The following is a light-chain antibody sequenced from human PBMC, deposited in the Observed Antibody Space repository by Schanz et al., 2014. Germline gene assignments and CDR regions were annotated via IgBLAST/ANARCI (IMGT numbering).Light chain of an antibody. J-gene: IGKJ3*01. Sequence: DIVMTQSPDSLAVSLGERATINCKSSQSVLYSSNNKNYLAWYQQKPGQPPKLLIYWASTREAGVPDRFSGGGSGTDFTLTISSLQAEDVAVYYCQQYYSTPPTFGPGTKVDNK. CDR2: WAS. V-gene: IGKV4-1*01. CDR1: QSVLYSSNNKNY. CDR3: QQYYSTPPT.